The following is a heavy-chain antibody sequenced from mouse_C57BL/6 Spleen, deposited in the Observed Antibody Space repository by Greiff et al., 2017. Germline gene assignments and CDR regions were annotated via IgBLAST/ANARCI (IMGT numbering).Heavy chain of an antibody. J-gene: IGHJ4*01. D-gene: IGHD1-1*01. Sequence: QVQLQQSGPELVKPGASVKISCKASGYTFTDYYINWVQQRPGQGLEWIGWIFPGSGSTYYNEKFNGKATLTVDKSSSTAYMLLSSLTSEASAVYFGARARDYSHARDYWGQGTSLTVSS. CDR1: GYTFTDYY. CDR2: IFPGSGST. CDR3: ARARDYSHARDY. V-gene: IGHV1-75*01.